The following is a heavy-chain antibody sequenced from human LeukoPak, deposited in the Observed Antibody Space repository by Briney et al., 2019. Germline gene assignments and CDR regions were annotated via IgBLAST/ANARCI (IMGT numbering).Heavy chain of an antibody. D-gene: IGHD2-2*01. CDR3: AKDSRGDIVVVPAENAFDI. J-gene: IGHJ3*02. CDR2: ISWNSGSI. CDR1: GFTFDDYA. Sequence: PGRSLRLSCAASGFTFDDYAMHWVRQAPGKGLEWVSGISWNSGSIGYADSVKGRFTISRDNANNSLYLQMNSLRAEDTALYYCAKDSRGDIVVVPAENAFDIWGQGTMVTVSS. V-gene: IGHV3-9*01.